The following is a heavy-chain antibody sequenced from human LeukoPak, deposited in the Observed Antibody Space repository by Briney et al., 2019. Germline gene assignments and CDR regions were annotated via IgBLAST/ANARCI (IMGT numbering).Heavy chain of an antibody. V-gene: IGHV4-38-2*02. J-gene: IGHJ4*02. CDR2: IYHSGST. CDR1: GYSISSGYF. Sequence: PSETLSLTCTVSGYSISSGYFWGWIRQSPGKGLEWIGSIYHSGSTFYNPSLKSRVTISLDTSKNQFSLKLSSVTAADTAVYYCARDSGYYGSGSFDYWGQGTLVTVSS. CDR3: ARDSGYYGSGSFDY. D-gene: IGHD3-10*01.